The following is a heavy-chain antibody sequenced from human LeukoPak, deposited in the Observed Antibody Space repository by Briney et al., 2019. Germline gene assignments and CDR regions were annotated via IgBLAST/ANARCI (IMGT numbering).Heavy chain of an antibody. CDR3: ARGPIYLWIYYGMDV. CDR2: IRSEAYGQTT. CDR1: GFRFGDHA. D-gene: IGHD3-9*01. Sequence: GSLRLSCTASGFRFGDHAMTWVRQAPGKGLEWVSFIRSEAYGQTTEYAASVKDRFTISRDNSKGIVYLQMNSLKTEDTAKYYCARGPIYLWIYYGMDVWGQGTTVIVSS. V-gene: IGHV3-49*04. J-gene: IGHJ6*02.